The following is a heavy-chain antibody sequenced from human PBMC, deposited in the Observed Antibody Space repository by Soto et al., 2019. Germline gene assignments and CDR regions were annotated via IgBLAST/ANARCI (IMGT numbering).Heavy chain of an antibody. J-gene: IGHJ6*02. CDR3: ARSGDYYYGMDV. CDR2: IYYSGST. CDR1: GGSISSSSYY. D-gene: IGHD2-15*01. Sequence: SETLSLTCTVSGGSISSSSYYWGWIRQPPGKGLEWIGSIYYSGSTYYNPSLKSRVTISVDTSKNQFSLKLSSVTAADTAVYYCARSGDYYYGMDVWGQGTTVTVS. V-gene: IGHV4-39*01.